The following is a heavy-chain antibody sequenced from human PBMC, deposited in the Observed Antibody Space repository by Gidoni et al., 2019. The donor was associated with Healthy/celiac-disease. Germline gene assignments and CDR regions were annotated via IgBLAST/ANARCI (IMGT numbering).Heavy chain of an antibody. D-gene: IGHD6-13*01. CDR1: GFTFSSYA. Sequence: EVQLLESGGGLVQPGGSLRLSCAASGFTFSSYAMSWVRQAPGKGLEWVSAIRGSGGSTYYADSVKGRFTISRDNSKNTLYLQMNSLRAEDTAVYYCAKDRGIAAAGGSWFDPWGQGTLVTVSS. CDR2: IRGSGGST. V-gene: IGHV3-23*01. CDR3: AKDRGIAAAGGSWFDP. J-gene: IGHJ5*02.